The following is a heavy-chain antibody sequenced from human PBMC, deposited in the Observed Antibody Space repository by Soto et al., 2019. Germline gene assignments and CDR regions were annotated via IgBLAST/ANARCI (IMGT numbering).Heavy chain of an antibody. CDR2: ISYSGGT. Sequence: QVQLQESGPGLVMPSQTLSLACTVSGASITSNSYYWTWIRQRPGEGLEWIAYISYSGGTYYNPSLRSRVSLSLDTSKSQFSLTVDSVTAADTAVYYCARESPFEGRYFDYWGQGTLVTVSS. V-gene: IGHV4-31*03. D-gene: IGHD3-9*01. CDR1: GASITSNSYY. J-gene: IGHJ4*02. CDR3: ARESPFEGRYFDY.